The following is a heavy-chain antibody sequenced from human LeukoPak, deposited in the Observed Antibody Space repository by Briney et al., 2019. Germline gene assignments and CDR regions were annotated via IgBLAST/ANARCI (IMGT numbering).Heavy chain of an antibody. J-gene: IGHJ4*02. CDR3: ANDLDGVVRGVFDN. D-gene: IGHD3-10*01. V-gene: IGHV3-23*01. CDR1: GCSISGYA. Sequence: PGRSLTLPCAASGCSISGYAKSWVCNPQRPGQDLVSGISGSGGSTYYADSVKGRFTISRDNSKNTLYLQMNSLRAEDTAVYYCANDLDGVVRGVFDNWGQGTLVAVSS. CDR2: ISGSGGST.